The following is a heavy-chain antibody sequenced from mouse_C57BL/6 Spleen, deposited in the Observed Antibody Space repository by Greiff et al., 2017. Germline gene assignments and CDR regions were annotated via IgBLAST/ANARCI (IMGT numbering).Heavy chain of an antibody. V-gene: IGHV1-19*01. Sequence: VQLQQSGPVLVKPGASVKMSCKASGYTFTDYYMNWVKQSHGKSLEWIGVINPYNGGTSYNQKFKGKATLTVDKSSSTAYMELNSLASEDSAVYDCARSGYYGSSYDYAMDYWGQGTSVTVSS. J-gene: IGHJ4*01. CDR2: INPYNGGT. D-gene: IGHD1-1*01. CDR1: GYTFTDYY. CDR3: ARSGYYGSSYDYAMDY.